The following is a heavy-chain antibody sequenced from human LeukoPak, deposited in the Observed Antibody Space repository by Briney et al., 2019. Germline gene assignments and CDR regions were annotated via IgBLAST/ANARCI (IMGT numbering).Heavy chain of an antibody. D-gene: IGHD4-17*01. CDR1: GFTFSGAG. Sequence: GGSLSLSGAASGFTFSGAGRSWVGRAPGKGLEWVARVRSGGTTDYAATVKGRFTISRDDSRNTVTLQMNSLSTEDTAVFYCAADVPENGAQIDYWGQGTRVTVSS. CDR3: AADVPENGAQIDY. J-gene: IGHJ4*02. V-gene: IGHV3-15*01. CDR2: VRSGGTT.